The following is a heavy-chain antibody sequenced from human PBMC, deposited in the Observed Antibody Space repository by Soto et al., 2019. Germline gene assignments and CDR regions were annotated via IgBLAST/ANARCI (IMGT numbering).Heavy chain of an antibody. Sequence: QVQLQESGPGLVKPSQTLSLTCTVSGGSISSGDYYWSWIRQSPGKGLEWIGYIYYSGNTYYNPSLESRIIISLDTSKNQFSLKLSSVTAADTAVYYCARNKLTPDGSGSYGLFDPWGQGTLVTVSS. J-gene: IGHJ5*02. CDR3: ARNKLTPDGSGSYGLFDP. CDR1: GGSISSGDYY. D-gene: IGHD3-10*01. V-gene: IGHV4-30-4*01. CDR2: IYYSGNT.